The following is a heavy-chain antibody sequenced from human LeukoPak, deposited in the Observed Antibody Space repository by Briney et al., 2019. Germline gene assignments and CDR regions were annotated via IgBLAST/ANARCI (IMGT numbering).Heavy chain of an antibody. V-gene: IGHV1-2*06. D-gene: IGHD3-10*01. Sequence: ASVKVSCKSSGYSFTSHYIHWVRQAPGQGLEWMGRTNPNSGGTNYAQKFQGRVTMTRDTSISTAYMELSRLRSDDTAVYYCARDRFGELYFDYWGQGTLVTVSS. J-gene: IGHJ4*02. CDR3: ARDRFGELYFDY. CDR1: GYSFTSHY. CDR2: TNPNSGGT.